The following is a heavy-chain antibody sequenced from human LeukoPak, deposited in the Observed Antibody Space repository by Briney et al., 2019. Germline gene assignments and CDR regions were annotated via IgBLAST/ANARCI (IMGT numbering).Heavy chain of an antibody. CDR1: GGSISRGGYY. CDR3: ATDTAGYRIFVI. J-gene: IGHJ4*02. Sequence: SETLSLTCTVSGGSISRGGYYWRCIGQLPGKGLGLIVYIDYSGSTLYTPSLKSRVPISADTSKNQISLKLSSVTAANTAVYYCATDTAGYRIFVIWGQGTLVAVSS. D-gene: IGHD3-16*02. CDR2: IDYSGST. V-gene: IGHV4-31*02.